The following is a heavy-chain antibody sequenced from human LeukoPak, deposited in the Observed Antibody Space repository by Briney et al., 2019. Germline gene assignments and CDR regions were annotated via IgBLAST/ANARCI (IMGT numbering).Heavy chain of an antibody. CDR2: INPNTGGT. CDR1: GYTFTGYY. CDR3: ACSSGTGTTRNYYYYMDV. Sequence: ASVKVSCKASGYTFTGYYFHWVRQAPGQGLEWLGWINPNTGGTNYAQKFQGRVTMTWDTSITTAYMELRGLRSDDTAVYYCACSSGTGTTRNYYYYMDVWGKGATVTVSS. J-gene: IGHJ6*03. D-gene: IGHD1-7*01. V-gene: IGHV1-2*02.